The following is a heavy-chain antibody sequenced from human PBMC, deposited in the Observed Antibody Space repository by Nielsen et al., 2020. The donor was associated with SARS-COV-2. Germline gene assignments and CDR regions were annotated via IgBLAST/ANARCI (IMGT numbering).Heavy chain of an antibody. CDR1: GFTVSSNY. CDR3: AREVTTGWGYYYGMDV. V-gene: IGHV3-53*01. CDR2: IYSGGST. Sequence: GESLKISCAASGFTVSSNYMSWVRQAPGRGLEWVSVIYSGGSTYYADSVKGRFTISRDNSKNTLYLQMNSLRAEDTAVYYCAREVTTGWGYYYGMDVWGQGTTVTVSS. D-gene: IGHD4-11*01. J-gene: IGHJ6*02.